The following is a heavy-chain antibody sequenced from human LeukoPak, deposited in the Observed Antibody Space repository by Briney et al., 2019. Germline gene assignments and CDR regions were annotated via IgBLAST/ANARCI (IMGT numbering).Heavy chain of an antibody. V-gene: IGHV4-38-2*02. J-gene: IGHJ5*02. CDR2: IYHSGST. CDR3: ARQPPHSSSWIHNWFDP. Sequence: KPSETLSLTCTVSGYSISSGYYWGWIRQPPGKGLEWIGSIYHSGSTYYNPSLKSRVTISVDTSKNQFSLKLSSVTAADTAVYYCARQPPHSSSWIHNWFDPWGQGTLVTVSS. D-gene: IGHD6-13*01. CDR1: GYSISSGYY.